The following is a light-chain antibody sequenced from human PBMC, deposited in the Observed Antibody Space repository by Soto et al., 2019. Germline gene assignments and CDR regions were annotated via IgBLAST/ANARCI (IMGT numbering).Light chain of an antibody. J-gene: IGKJ1*01. CDR2: DAS. CDR3: QQYNSYLWT. Sequence: DIQMTQSPSTLSASVGDRVTITCRASQSISSWLAWYQQKPGKAPKLLIYDASGLESGVPPRFSGSGSGTEFTLTISGLQPDDFETYYSQQYNSYLWTFGQGTQVEIK. V-gene: IGKV1-5*01. CDR1: QSISSW.